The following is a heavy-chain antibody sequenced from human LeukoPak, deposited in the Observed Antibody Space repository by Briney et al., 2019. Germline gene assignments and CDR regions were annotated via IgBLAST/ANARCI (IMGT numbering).Heavy chain of an antibody. D-gene: IGHD1-26*01. CDR3: AIPNSGRFYYLDY. CDR1: GGSISNSNYY. V-gene: IGHV4-39*01. CDR2: IDYSGTS. J-gene: IGHJ4*02. Sequence: PSETLSLTCTVSGGSISNSNYYWGWIRQAPGKGLEWIGTIDYSGTSHYNPSLKSRVTMSVDTSKNQVSLSLSSMTAADTADYYCAIPNSGRFYYLDYWGQGILVTVSS.